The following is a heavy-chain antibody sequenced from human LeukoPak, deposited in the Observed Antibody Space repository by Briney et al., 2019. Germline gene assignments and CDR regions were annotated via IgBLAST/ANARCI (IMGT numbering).Heavy chain of an antibody. D-gene: IGHD6-19*01. V-gene: IGHV3-48*03. J-gene: IGHJ6*02. CDR1: GFTFSSYE. Sequence: GGSLRLSCAASGFTFSSYEMNWVRQAPGKGLEWVSYISNSGTTIYYADSVKGRFTISRDNAKNSLYLQMNSLRAEDTAVYYCARDRSGWSREQYYYYGMDVWGQGTTVTVSS. CDR2: ISNSGTTI. CDR3: ARDRSGWSREQYYYYGMDV.